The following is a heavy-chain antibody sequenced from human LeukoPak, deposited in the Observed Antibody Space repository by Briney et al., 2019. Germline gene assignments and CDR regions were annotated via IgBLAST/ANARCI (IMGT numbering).Heavy chain of an antibody. CDR1: GFTFSNYW. Sequence: GGSLRLSCAASGFTFSNYWMHWVRQAPGTGLVWVSRISHDGTNTYYADSVKGRFSISRDNAKNTLYLQMNSLRAEDTAIYYCARVYYYYYMDVWGKGTTVTVYS. J-gene: IGHJ6*03. V-gene: IGHV3-74*01. CDR2: ISHDGTNT. CDR3: ARVYYYYYMDV.